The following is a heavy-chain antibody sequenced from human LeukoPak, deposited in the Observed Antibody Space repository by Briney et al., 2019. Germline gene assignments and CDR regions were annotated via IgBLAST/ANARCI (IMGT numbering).Heavy chain of an antibody. CDR3: AKDSSDYYFDY. CDR2: ISGSGGST. V-gene: IGHV3-23*01. J-gene: IGHJ4*02. CDR1: GFPFSSYA. D-gene: IGHD3-22*01. Sequence: PGGSLRLSCAASGFPFSSYALSWVRQAPGKGLEWVSTISGSGGSTSYADSVKGRFTISRDNSKNTLYVQLNSLRPDDTAVYYCAKDSSDYYFDYWGQGTLVTVSS.